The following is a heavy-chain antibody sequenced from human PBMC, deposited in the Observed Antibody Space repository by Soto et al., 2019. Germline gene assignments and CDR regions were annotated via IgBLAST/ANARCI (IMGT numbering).Heavy chain of an antibody. V-gene: IGHV4-59*08. CDR2: ISYSGSS. J-gene: IGHJ4*02. CDR1: GASITSHY. Sequence: SETLSLTCTVSGASITSHYWSWIRQPPGKGLEWIGYISYSGSSNSNPSLKSRVTISIDASKNQFSLKLSSVTATDTAVYYCATSGFCTSTSCYSFDYWGQGIMVTAPQ. D-gene: IGHD2-2*01. CDR3: ATSGFCTSTSCYSFDY.